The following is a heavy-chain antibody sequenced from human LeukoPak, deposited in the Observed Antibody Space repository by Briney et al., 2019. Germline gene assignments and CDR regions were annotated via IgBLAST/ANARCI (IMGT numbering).Heavy chain of an antibody. CDR1: GFTFSSYS. Sequence: GGSLRLSCAASGFTFSSYSMNWVRQAPGKGLEWVSSISSSSSYIYYADSVKGRFTISRDDSNDTLYLQMNSLRAEDTAVYYCAKFSWGGPDHSWGQGTLVTVSS. V-gene: IGHV3-21*04. D-gene: IGHD3-16*01. CDR3: AKFSWGGPDHS. J-gene: IGHJ4*02. CDR2: ISSSSSYI.